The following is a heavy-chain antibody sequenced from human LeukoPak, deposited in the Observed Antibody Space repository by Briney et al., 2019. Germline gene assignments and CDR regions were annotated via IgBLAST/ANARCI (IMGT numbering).Heavy chain of an antibody. J-gene: IGHJ5*02. CDR3: AKEGVGNWFDP. V-gene: IGHV3-30*18. CDR1: GFTFSSYA. CDR2: ISYDGYNK. D-gene: IGHD3-16*01. Sequence: PGRSLRLSCAASGFTFSSYAIDWVRQAPGKGLEWVALISYDGYNKYYADSVKGRFTISRDNSKNTLYLEMNSLRPEDTAVYYCAKEGVGNWFDPWGQGTLVTVSS.